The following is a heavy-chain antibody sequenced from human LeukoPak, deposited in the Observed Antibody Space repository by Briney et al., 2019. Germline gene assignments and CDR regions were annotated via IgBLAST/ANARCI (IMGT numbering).Heavy chain of an antibody. CDR3: ARDRPGMGLEWLTHDAFDI. D-gene: IGHD3-3*01. J-gene: IGHJ3*02. CDR2: ISSSSSYI. Sequence: GGSLRLSCAASGFTFSSYSMNWVRQAPGKGLEWVSSISSSSSYIYYADSVKGRFTISRDNAKNPLYLQMNSLRAEDTAVYYCARDRPGMGLEWLTHDAFDIWGQGTMVTVSS. CDR1: GFTFSSYS. V-gene: IGHV3-21*01.